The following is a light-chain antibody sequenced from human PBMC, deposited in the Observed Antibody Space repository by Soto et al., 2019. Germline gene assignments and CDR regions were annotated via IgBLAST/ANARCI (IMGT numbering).Light chain of an antibody. CDR2: EVT. CDR3: SSYTSSSTLV. CDR1: NSDVGSYNR. Sequence: QSVLTQPPSVSGSPGQSVAISCTGTNSDVGSYNRVSWYRQPPGTVPKLLIYEVTNRPSGVPDRFSGSKSGNTASLTISGLQAEDEADYYCSSYTSSSTLVFGGGTKLTVL. J-gene: IGLJ2*01. V-gene: IGLV2-18*02.